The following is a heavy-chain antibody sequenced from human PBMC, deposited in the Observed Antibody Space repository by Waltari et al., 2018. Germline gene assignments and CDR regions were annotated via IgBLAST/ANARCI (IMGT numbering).Heavy chain of an antibody. V-gene: IGHV3-23*01. CDR1: GFTFSTHP. CDR3: AKRGVFCSGSYFKNNWFDS. CDR2: ISGNGGST. D-gene: IGHD3-10*02. Sequence: EVQLLESGGGLVQPGGSLRLSWAAPGFTFSTHPKSWIHQAPGKGLEWVSSISGNGGSTYYAESVKGRFTISRDNSKNTLYLQMNSLRVEDTAVYYCAKRGVFCSGSYFKNNWFDSWGQGTLVTVSS. J-gene: IGHJ5*01.